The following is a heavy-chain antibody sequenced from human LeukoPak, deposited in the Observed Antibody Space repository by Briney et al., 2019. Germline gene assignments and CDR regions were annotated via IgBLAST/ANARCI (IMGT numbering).Heavy chain of an antibody. CDR3: ARINAQSHNFWSGYPHGWFDP. D-gene: IGHD3-3*01. CDR1: GFTFSSYW. CDR2: IKQGGGEK. Sequence: GGSLRLSCAASGFTFSSYWMTWVRQAPGKGLEWVANIKQGGGEKYYVDSVKGRFTISRDNAKNSLYLQMNSVRAEDTAVYYCARINAQSHNFWSGYPHGWFDPWGQGTLVTVYS. J-gene: IGHJ5*02. V-gene: IGHV3-7*01.